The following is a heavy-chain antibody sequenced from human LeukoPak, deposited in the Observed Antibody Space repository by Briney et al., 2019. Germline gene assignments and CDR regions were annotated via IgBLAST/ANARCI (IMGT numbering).Heavy chain of an antibody. CDR1: EFTFSSNA. CDR2: MSYDGSNK. V-gene: IGHV3-30*04. D-gene: IGHD3-22*01. J-gene: IGHJ4*02. Sequence: PGGSLRLSCAASEFTFSSNAMHWVRQAPGKGLEWVAVMSYDGSNKYYADSVKGRFTISRDNSKNTLYLQMNSLRAEDTAVYYCATDALYYYDSSGYYGLDYWGQGTLVNVSS. CDR3: ATDALYYYDSSGYYGLDY.